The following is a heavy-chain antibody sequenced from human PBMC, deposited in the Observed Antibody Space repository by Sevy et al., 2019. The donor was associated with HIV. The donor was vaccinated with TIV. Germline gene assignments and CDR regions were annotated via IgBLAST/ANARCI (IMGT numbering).Heavy chain of an antibody. CDR2: IGGSGGST. CDR1: GFTFSSDA. CDR3: AKLGHWIDYSDSSGYNAFDI. J-gene: IGHJ3*02. Sequence: GGSLRLSCAASGFTFSSDAMSWVRQAPGKGLEWVSGIGGSGGSTYYADSGKGRFTISRDNSKNTLYLQMNSLRAEDTAVYYCAKLGHWIDYSDSSGYNAFDIWGQGTMVTVSS. V-gene: IGHV3-23*01. D-gene: IGHD3-22*01.